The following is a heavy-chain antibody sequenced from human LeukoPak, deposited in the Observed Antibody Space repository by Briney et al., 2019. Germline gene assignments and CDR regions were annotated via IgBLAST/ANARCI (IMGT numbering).Heavy chain of an antibody. D-gene: IGHD3-3*01. CDR1: GFTFSSYA. J-gene: IGHJ4*02. V-gene: IGHV3-23*01. CDR2: ISGSGGST. CDR3: AKDIDFWSGYSNLESYFDY. Sequence: GGSLRLSCAASGFTFSSYAVSWVRQAPGEGLEWVSAISGSGGSTYYADSVKGRFTISRDNSKNTLYLQMNSLRAEDTAVYYCAKDIDFWSGYSNLESYFDYWGQGTLVTVSS.